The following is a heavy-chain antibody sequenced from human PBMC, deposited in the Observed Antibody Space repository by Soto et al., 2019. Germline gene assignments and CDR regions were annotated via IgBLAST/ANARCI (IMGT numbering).Heavy chain of an antibody. Sequence: EVQLVQSGAEVKKPGESLRISCKGSGYSFTSYWISWVRQMPGKGLEWMGRIDPSDSYTNYSPSFQGHVTISADKSISTAYLQWSSLKASDTAMYYCARLRRDTAMDLRAFDIWGQGTMVTVSS. J-gene: IGHJ3*02. CDR1: GYSFTSYW. V-gene: IGHV5-10-1*03. CDR2: IDPSDSYT. CDR3: ARLRRDTAMDLRAFDI. D-gene: IGHD5-18*01.